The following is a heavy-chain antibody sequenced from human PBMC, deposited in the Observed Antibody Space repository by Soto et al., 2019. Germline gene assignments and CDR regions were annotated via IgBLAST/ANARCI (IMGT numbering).Heavy chain of an antibody. CDR3: ARGDGYCSSTSCLGNYYYGMDV. CDR1: GGSISSGGYY. CDR2: IYYSGST. Sequence: AXETLSHTCTVSGGSISSGGYYWSWIRQHPGKGLEWIGYIYYSGSTYYNPSLKSRVTISVDTSKNQFSLKLSSVTAADTAVYYCARGDGYCSSTSCLGNYYYGMDVWGQGTTVTVSS. J-gene: IGHJ6*02. D-gene: IGHD2-2*03. V-gene: IGHV4-31*03.